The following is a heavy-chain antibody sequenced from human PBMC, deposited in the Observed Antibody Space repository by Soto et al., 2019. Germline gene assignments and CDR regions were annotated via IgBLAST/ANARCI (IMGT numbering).Heavy chain of an antibody. V-gene: IGHV5-51*01. J-gene: IGHJ5*02. CDR1: GYSFTSYW. Sequence: GESLKISCKGSGYSFTSYWIGWVRQMPGKGLEWMGIIYPGDSDTRYSPSFQGQVTISADKSISTAYLQWSSLKASDTAMYYCARLNIVVVPAAKNWFDPWGQGTLVTVS. D-gene: IGHD2-2*01. CDR3: ARLNIVVVPAAKNWFDP. CDR2: IYPGDSDT.